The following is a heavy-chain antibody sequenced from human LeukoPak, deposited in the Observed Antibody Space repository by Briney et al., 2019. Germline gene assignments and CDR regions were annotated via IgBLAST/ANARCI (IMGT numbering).Heavy chain of an antibody. CDR3: ARAFRYCSSTSCEYQH. CDR2: IIPSIGSV. V-gene: IGHV1-69*04. CDR1: GGSFSSYA. D-gene: IGHD2-2*01. Sequence: GASVKVSCKASGGSFSSYAISWVRQAPGQGLEWMGRIIPSIGSVNYAQKFQGRVTITADKSTSTAYMELSSLTSEDTAVYYCARAFRYCSSTSCEYQHWGQGTLVTVSS. J-gene: IGHJ1*01.